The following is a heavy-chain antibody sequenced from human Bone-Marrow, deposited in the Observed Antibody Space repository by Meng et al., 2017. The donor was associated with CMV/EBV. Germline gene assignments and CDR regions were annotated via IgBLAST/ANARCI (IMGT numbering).Heavy chain of an antibody. CDR1: GFSFSSYR. J-gene: IGHJ6*01. Sequence: GESLKISCAASGFSFSSYRMNWVRQAPGKGLEWVSAISSSSGTYTYYADSVKGRFTISRDNAKKSLYLQMNSLRAEDMSVYYCGRALVGGTGGTDVWGQGTTVTVSS. D-gene: IGHD1-26*01. CDR3: GRALVGGTGGTDV. V-gene: IGHV3-21*01. CDR2: ISSSSGTYT.